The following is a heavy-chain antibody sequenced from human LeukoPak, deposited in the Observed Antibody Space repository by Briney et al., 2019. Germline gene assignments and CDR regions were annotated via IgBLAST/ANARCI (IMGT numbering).Heavy chain of an antibody. CDR1: GGTVSSYV. CDR2: VLPIFGTA. Sequence: SVKVSCTASGGTVSSYVISWVRQAPGQGLEWMGGVLPIFGTAIYAQKWQGRVTITADESTSTAYMELRSLRSEDTAIYYCARAEDQGRYFDWLPGFAPWGQGTLVIVSS. V-gene: IGHV1-69*01. J-gene: IGHJ5*02. D-gene: IGHD3-9*01. CDR3: ARAEDQGRYFDWLPGFAP.